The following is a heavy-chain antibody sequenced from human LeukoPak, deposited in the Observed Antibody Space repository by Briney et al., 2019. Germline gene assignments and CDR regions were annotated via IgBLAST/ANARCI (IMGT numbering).Heavy chain of an antibody. CDR3: GTLLSNGPFDY. Sequence: ASVKVSCKASGYTFTGYYMHWVRQAPGQGLEWMGYIYPNSGATKYAQKFQGRVTMTRDTSVSTAYMELSGLRSDDTAVYYCGTLLSNGPFDYWGQGSLVTVSS. CDR1: GYTFTGYY. J-gene: IGHJ4*02. V-gene: IGHV1-2*02. CDR2: IYPNSGAT.